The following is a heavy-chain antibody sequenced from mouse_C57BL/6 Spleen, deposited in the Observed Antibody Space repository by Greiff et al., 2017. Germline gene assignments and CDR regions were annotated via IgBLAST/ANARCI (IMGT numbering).Heavy chain of an antibody. V-gene: IGHV1-72*01. CDR2: IDPYRGGT. CDR1: GYTFTSYW. J-gene: IGHJ4*01. CDR3: AREPITTVVATGAMDY. D-gene: IGHD1-1*01. Sequence: VQLQQPGAELVKPGASVKLSCKASGYTFTSYWMPWVKQRPGRGLEWIGRIDPYRGGTKYNEKFKSKATLTVDKPSSTAYMQLSSLTSEDSAVYDWAREPITTVVATGAMDYWGQGTSVTVSS.